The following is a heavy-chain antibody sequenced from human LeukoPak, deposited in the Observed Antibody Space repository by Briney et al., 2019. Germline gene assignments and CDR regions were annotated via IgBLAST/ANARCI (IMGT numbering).Heavy chain of an antibody. CDR1: GYTFTSYA. Sequence: ASVKVSCKASGYTFTSYAMHWVRQAPGQRLEWMGWINAGNGNTKYSQKFQGRVTITRDTSASTAYMELSSLRSEDTAVYYCARDRPHSSSWPGSGFDPWGQGTLVTVSS. V-gene: IGHV1-3*01. CDR2: INAGNGNT. J-gene: IGHJ5*02. D-gene: IGHD6-13*01. CDR3: ARDRPHSSSWPGSGFDP.